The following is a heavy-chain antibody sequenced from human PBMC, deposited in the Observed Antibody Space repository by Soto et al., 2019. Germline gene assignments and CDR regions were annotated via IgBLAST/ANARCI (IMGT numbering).Heavy chain of an antibody. CDR2: LYPDVRA. J-gene: IGHJ4*02. D-gene: IGHD3-10*01. CDR1: GFPVSSNY. V-gene: IGHV3-53*01. CDR3: ARGRGREYHDNGGYFHLEC. Sequence: PGGSLRLSCAASGFPVSSNYLTWVRQAPGKGLKWVSVLYPDVRAYYADSVKGRFTLSTDNSKNSVYLQMNTLRAEDTAVYYCARGRGREYHDNGGYFHLECWGQGTLVTASS.